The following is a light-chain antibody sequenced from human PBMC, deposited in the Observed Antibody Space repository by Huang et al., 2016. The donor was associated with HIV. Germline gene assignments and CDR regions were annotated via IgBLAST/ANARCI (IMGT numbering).Light chain of an antibody. Sequence: AIRMTQSPSSLSASTGDRVTLTCRASQGISSYLAWYQQKPGKAPKLLIYAASTLQSGVPSRFSGSGFGTDFTLTISSLQSEDLGSYHCQQYYTYPHSFGQGTKLEI. CDR2: AAS. CDR1: QGISSY. V-gene: IGKV1-8*01. J-gene: IGKJ2*01. CDR3: QQYYTYPHS.